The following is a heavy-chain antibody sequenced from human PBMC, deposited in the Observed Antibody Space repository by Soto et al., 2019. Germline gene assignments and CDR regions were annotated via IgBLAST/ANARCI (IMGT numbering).Heavy chain of an antibody. Sequence: GGSLRLSCAASGFTFSSYAMHWVRQAPGKGLEWVAVISYDGSNKYYADSVKGRFTISRDNSKNTLYLQMNSLRAEDTAVYYCARDQPIVLMVYAILYYFDYWGQGTLVTAPQ. CDR2: ISYDGSNK. V-gene: IGHV3-30-3*01. D-gene: IGHD2-8*01. CDR1: GFTFSSYA. J-gene: IGHJ4*02. CDR3: ARDQPIVLMVYAILYYFDY.